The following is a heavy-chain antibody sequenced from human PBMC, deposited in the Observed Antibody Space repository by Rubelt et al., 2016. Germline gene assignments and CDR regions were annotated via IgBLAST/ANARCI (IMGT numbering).Heavy chain of an antibody. CDR3: ARDIYSGSYYGY. V-gene: IGHV1-3*01. CDR1: GYTFTSYA. CDR2: INAGNGNT. J-gene: IGHJ4*02. D-gene: IGHD1-26*01. Sequence: QVQLVQSGAEVKKPGASVKVSCKASGYTFTSYAMHWVRQAPGQRLEWMGWINAGNGNTKYSQKFQGRVTSTRDTAASTAYMELSSLRSEDTAVYYCARDIYSGSYYGYWGQGTLVTVSS.